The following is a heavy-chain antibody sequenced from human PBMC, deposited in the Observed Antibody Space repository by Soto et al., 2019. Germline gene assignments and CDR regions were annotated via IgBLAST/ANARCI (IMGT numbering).Heavy chain of an antibody. J-gene: IGHJ5*01. CDR1: GYTFTSYG. D-gene: IGHD6-6*01. CDR3: ARDVLYSSSSRWFDS. V-gene: IGHV1-18*04. Sequence: ASVKVSSKASGYTFTSYGISWVRQPPGQGLEWMGWISACNGNTNYAQKLQGRVTMTTDTSTSTAYMELRSLRSDDTAVYYGARDVLYSSSSRWFDSWGQGTLVTVSS. CDR2: ISACNGNT.